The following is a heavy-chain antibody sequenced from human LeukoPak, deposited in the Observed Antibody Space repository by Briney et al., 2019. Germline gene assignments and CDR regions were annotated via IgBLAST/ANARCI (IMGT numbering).Heavy chain of an antibody. D-gene: IGHD6-13*01. CDR1: GFTFSSYA. J-gene: IGHJ6*02. Sequence: GGSLRLSCAASGFTFSSYAMHWVRQAPGKGLEYVSAISSNGGSTYYANSVKGRFTISRDNSKNTLYLQMGGLRAEDMAVYYCARDKGRIAAAGRAYYYYYGMDVWGQGTTVTVSS. CDR3: ARDKGRIAAAGRAYYYYYGMDV. CDR2: ISSNGGST. V-gene: IGHV3-64*01.